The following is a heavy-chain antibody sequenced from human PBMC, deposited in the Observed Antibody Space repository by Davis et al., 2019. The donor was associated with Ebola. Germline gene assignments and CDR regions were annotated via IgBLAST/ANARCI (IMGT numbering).Heavy chain of an antibody. J-gene: IGHJ4*02. D-gene: IGHD2-8*02. Sequence: ASVKVSCKTSGYTFTNYGITWVRQAPGQGLEWMGWINPHNGNTNYAQNVQGRVIMTSDTFTSTVYMELTSLRSDDTAVYYCADSLGQCTDGGCSHWGQGTLVTVSS. CDR1: GYTFTNYG. CDR3: ADSLGQCTDGGCSH. CDR2: INPHNGNT. V-gene: IGHV1-18*04.